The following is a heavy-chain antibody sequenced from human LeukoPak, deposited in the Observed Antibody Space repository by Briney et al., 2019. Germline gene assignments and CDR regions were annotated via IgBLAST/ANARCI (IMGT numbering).Heavy chain of an antibody. CDR3: ASSYSGSSWFDP. Sequence: GGSLRLSCAASGFTFDDYTMHWVRQAPGKGLEWVSLISWDGGSTYYADSVKGRFTISRDNSKNSLYLQMNSLRTEDTALYYCASSYSGSSWFDPWGQGTLVTVSP. D-gene: IGHD1-26*01. CDR1: GFTFDDYT. J-gene: IGHJ5*02. CDR2: ISWDGGST. V-gene: IGHV3-43*01.